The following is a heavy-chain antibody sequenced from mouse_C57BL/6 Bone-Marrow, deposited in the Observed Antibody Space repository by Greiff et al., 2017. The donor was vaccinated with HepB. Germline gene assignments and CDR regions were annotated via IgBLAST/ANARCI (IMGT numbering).Heavy chain of an antibody. Sequence: EVKLMESGGGLVQPGGSLSLSCAASGFTFTAYYMSWVRQPPGKALEWLGFIRNKANGYTTEYSASVKGRFTLSRDNSQSILYLQMNALRAEDSATYYCARSSTTVVPYFDDWGQGTTLTVSS. CDR3: ARSSTTVVPYFDD. D-gene: IGHD1-1*01. J-gene: IGHJ2*01. V-gene: IGHV7-3*01. CDR1: GFTFTAYY. CDR2: IRNKANGYTT.